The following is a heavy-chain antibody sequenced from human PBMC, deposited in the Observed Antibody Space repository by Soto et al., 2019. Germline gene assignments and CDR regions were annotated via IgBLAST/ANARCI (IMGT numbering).Heavy chain of an antibody. J-gene: IGHJ4*02. Sequence: GGSLRLSCAASGFTFSSYAMSWVRQAPGKGLEWVSAISGSGGSTYYADSVKGRFTISRDNSKNTLYLQINSLRAEDTAVYYCAKDLITMIVAPGPNDYWGQGTLVTVSS. CDR1: GFTFSSYA. D-gene: IGHD3-22*01. V-gene: IGHV3-23*01. CDR3: AKDLITMIVAPGPNDY. CDR2: ISGSGGST.